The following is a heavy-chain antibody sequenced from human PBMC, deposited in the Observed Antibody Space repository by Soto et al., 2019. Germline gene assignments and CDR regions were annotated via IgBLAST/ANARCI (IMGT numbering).Heavy chain of an antibody. CDR1: GGSVSVDSYY. CDR2: IHYRGST. J-gene: IGHJ4*02. Sequence: SETLSLTCAVSGGSVSVDSYYWAWIRQPPGKGLEWIATIHYRGSTYYAASLKSRVTISIDTSKNQFSLMLASVTATDTAFYYCARLATTVSTPNYWGQGTLVTVSS. D-gene: IGHD4-17*01. CDR3: ARLATTVSTPNY. V-gene: IGHV4-39*01.